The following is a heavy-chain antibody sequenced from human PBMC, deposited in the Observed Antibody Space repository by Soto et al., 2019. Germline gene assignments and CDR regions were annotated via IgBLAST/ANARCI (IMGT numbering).Heavy chain of an antibody. V-gene: IGHV3-64D*06. CDR3: VKDKYGGYDLLDY. J-gene: IGHJ4*02. CDR1: GFTFSSYA. Sequence: LRLSCSASGFTFSSYAMHWVRQAPGKGLEYVSAISSNGGSTYYADSVKGRFTISRDNSKNTLYLQMSSLRAEDTAVYYCVKDKYGGYDLLDYWGQGTLVTAPQ. D-gene: IGHD5-12*01. CDR2: ISSNGGST.